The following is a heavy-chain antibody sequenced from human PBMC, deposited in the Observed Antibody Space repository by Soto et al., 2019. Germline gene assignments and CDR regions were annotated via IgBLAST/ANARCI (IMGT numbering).Heavy chain of an antibody. V-gene: IGHV4-59*01. CDR2: IYYSGST. CDR3: ARGDPLLWFGEKVYYGMDV. D-gene: IGHD3-10*01. CDR1: GGSISSYY. Sequence: QVQLQESGPGLVKPSETLSLTCTVSGGSISSYYWSWIRQPPGKGLEWIGYIYYSGSTNSNPSLKSRVTISVHTSKNQFSLKLSSVTAADTAVYYCARGDPLLWFGEKVYYGMDVWGQGTTVTVSS. J-gene: IGHJ6*02.